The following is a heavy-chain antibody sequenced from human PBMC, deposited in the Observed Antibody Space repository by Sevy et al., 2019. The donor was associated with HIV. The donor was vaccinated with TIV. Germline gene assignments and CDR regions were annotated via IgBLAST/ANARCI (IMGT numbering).Heavy chain of an antibody. Sequence: GGSLRLSCAVSGFSFDSYGMTWVRQAPGKGLEWVSGISGSGTRTYYADSVKGRFIISRDNSKNTLYLEMNSLRGEDTGIDYWAKGGGGHYDPDEIGYYFYYYNMDVWGKGTTVTVSS. CDR2: ISGSGTRT. D-gene: IGHD3-22*01. J-gene: IGHJ6*03. V-gene: IGHV3-23*01. CDR1: GFSFDSYG. CDR3: AKGGGGHYDPDEIGYYFYYYNMDV.